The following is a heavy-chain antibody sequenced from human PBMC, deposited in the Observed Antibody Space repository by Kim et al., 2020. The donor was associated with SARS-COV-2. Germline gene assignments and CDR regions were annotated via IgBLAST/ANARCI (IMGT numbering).Heavy chain of an antibody. CDR3: AKGMLTFGGYDI. V-gene: IGHV3-53*01. D-gene: IGHD3-16*01. J-gene: IGHJ3*02. CDR2: IYQDGAT. Sequence: GGSLRLSCVASGFTVTTNYMSWVRQAPGKGLEWVSVIYQDGATYYADSVRGRFTIARDNSKNAMYLQMDSLRGEDTAVYYCAKGMLTFGGYDIWGQGTMVTVSS. CDR1: GFTVTTNY.